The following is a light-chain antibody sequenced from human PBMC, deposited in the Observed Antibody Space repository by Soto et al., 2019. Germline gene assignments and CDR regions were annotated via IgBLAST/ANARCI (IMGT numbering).Light chain of an antibody. CDR1: NSNIGSNT. CDR3: AAWDNNLDGWV. J-gene: IGLJ3*02. V-gene: IGLV1-44*01. Sequence: QAVLTQPPSASATPGQRVTISCSGSNSNIGSNTVNWYQILPGKAPQLLISRNDQRPSGVPERFSGSKSGTSASLGISGLQSDDEADYYCAAWDNNLDGWVFGGGTKLTVL. CDR2: RND.